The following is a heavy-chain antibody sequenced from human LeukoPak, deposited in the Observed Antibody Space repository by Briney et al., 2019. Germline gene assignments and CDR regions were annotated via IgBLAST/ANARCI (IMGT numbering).Heavy chain of an antibody. CDR2: ISSSGSSI. Sequence: GGSLRLSCAAAGFTVRNYDMNWGRQAPWKGLEWVSYISSSGSSINYADSVKGRFTTSRDNAENSLSLQMNSLRAEDTAVYYCSRVACSSTSCYLAYGGQGTLVTVSS. D-gene: IGHD2-2*01. V-gene: IGHV3-48*03. CDR1: GFTVRNYD. J-gene: IGHJ4*02. CDR3: SRVACSSTSCYLAY.